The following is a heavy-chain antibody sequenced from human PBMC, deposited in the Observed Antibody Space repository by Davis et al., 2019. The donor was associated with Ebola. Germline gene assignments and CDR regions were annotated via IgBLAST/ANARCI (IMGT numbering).Heavy chain of an antibody. Sequence: ASVKVSCKASGYTFTRFAIHWVRQAPGQRREWLGWINAGNGNTIYSQNFQGRVTITRDTSASTVYMELSSLRSEDTAVYYCAGNSVTTRLDYYGMDVWGQGTTVTVSS. V-gene: IGHV1-3*01. J-gene: IGHJ6*02. CDR2: INAGNGNT. D-gene: IGHD4-17*01. CDR1: GYTFTRFA. CDR3: AGNSVTTRLDYYGMDV.